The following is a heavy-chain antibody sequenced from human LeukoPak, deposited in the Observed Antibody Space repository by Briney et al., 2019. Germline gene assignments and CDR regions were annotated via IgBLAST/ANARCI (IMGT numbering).Heavy chain of an antibody. CDR1: GFTFSSYS. Sequence: GGSLRLSCAASGFTFSSYSMNWVRQAPGKGLEWVSSISSSSSYIYYADSVKGRFTISRDNAENSLYLQMNSLRAVDTAVYYCARGGVPYGMDVWGQGTTVTVSS. D-gene: IGHD3-10*01. J-gene: IGHJ6*02. CDR2: ISSSSSYI. V-gene: IGHV3-21*01. CDR3: ARGGVPYGMDV.